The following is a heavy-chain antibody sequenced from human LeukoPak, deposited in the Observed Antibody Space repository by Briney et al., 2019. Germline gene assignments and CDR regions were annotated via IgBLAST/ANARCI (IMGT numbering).Heavy chain of an antibody. CDR1: GFALSTSGVG. J-gene: IGHJ4*02. D-gene: IGHD5-18*01. Sequence: SGPTLVNPSQTLTPTCTFSGFALSTSGVGVGWIRQPPANALEWLAPHYWNDDKRYRPSLKSRLTIAKDTSKNQVVLTMTNMDPVDTATYYWAHRLGGYSYGTYFDYWGQGTLVTVS. CDR2: HYWNDDK. V-gene: IGHV2-5*01. CDR3: AHRLGGYSYGTYFDY.